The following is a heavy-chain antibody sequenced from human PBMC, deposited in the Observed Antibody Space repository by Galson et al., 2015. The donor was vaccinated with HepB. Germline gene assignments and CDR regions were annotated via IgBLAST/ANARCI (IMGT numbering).Heavy chain of an antibody. J-gene: IGHJ4*02. D-gene: IGHD3-10*01. CDR1: GFTFSSYA. CDR3: AKADHSRGYFDY. V-gene: IGHV3-23*01. CDR2: ISGSGGST. Sequence: SLRLSCAASGFTFSSYAMSWVRQAPGKGLEWVSAISGSGGSTYYADSVKGRFTISRGNSKNTLYLQMNSLRAEDTAVYYCAKADHSRGYFDYWGQGTLVTVSS.